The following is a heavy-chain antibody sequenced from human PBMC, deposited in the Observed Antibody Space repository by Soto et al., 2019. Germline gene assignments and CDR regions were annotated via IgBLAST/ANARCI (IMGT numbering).Heavy chain of an antibody. D-gene: IGHD2-2*01. J-gene: IGHJ6*02. CDR2: IYHSGIT. CDR3: ARDDNIVVVPTSLGAMDV. CDR1: GGSISSNKW. V-gene: IGHV4-4*02. Sequence: SETLSLTCAVYGGSISSNKWWSWVRQPPGKGLEWIGEIYHSGITNYNPSLKSRVTISLDKSKNQFSLKLTSVTAADSAVYYCARDDNIVVVPTSLGAMDVWGQGTTVTVSS.